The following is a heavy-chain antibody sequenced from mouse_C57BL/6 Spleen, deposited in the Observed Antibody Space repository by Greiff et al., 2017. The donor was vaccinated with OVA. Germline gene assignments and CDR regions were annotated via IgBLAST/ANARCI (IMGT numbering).Heavy chain of an antibody. Sequence: QVQLQQPGAELVKPGASVKLSCKASGYTFTSYWMQWVKQRPGQGLEWIGEIDPSDSYTNYNQKFKGKATLTVDTSSSTAYMQLSSLTSEDSAVYYCARSQATTVVGTFDCWGQGTTLTVSS. CDR1: GYTFTSYW. D-gene: IGHD1-1*01. V-gene: IGHV1-50*01. J-gene: IGHJ2*01. CDR3: ARSQATTVVGTFDC. CDR2: IDPSDSYT.